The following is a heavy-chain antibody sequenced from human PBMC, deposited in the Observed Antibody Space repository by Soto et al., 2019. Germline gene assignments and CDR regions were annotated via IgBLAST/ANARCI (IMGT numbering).Heavy chain of an antibody. CDR3: AKSIAAAGTYGMDV. D-gene: IGHD6-13*01. V-gene: IGHV3-48*02. CDR2: ISSSSSTI. CDR1: GFTFSSYS. Sequence: GGSLRLSCAASGFTFSSYSMNWFRQAPGKGLEWVSYISSSSSTIYYADSVKGRFTISRDNAKNSLYLQMNSLRDEDTAVYYCAKSIAAAGTYGMDVWGQGTTVTVSS. J-gene: IGHJ6*02.